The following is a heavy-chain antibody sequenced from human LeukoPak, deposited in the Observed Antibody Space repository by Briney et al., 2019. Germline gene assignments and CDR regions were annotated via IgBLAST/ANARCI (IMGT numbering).Heavy chain of an antibody. Sequence: GESLQISCQGSGYSFTSYWIGWVRQMPGKGLEWMGIIYPGDSDTRYSPSFQGQVTISADKSISTAYLQWSSLKASDTAMYYCVRLMTTVVTGFDYWGQGTLVTVSS. CDR2: IYPGDSDT. J-gene: IGHJ4*02. V-gene: IGHV5-51*01. CDR1: GYSFTSYW. D-gene: IGHD4-23*01. CDR3: VRLMTTVVTGFDY.